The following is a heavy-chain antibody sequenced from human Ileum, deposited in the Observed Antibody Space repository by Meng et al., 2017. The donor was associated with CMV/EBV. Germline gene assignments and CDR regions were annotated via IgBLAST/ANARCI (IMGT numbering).Heavy chain of an antibody. CDR3: ARRVGSGKYFFDY. J-gene: IGHJ4*02. D-gene: IGHD3-10*01. CDR1: GGSFTGYL. CDR2: INYSETI. V-gene: IGHV4-34*01. Sequence: CAVYGGSFTGYLCSWIRQSPEKGLEWIGEINYSETINYNPSLKSRVTMSVDTSKSQFSLKVNSVTAADTAIYYCARRVGSGKYFFDYWSQGTLVTVSS.